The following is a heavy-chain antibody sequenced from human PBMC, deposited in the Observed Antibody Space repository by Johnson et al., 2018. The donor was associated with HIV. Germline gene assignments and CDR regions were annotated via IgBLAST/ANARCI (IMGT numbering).Heavy chain of an antibody. CDR3: GRGGIDGDTCDAFDV. J-gene: IGHJ3*01. CDR2: INWNGGST. D-gene: IGHD5-24*01. V-gene: IGHV3-20*01. CDR1: GFTFASCA. Sequence: VQLVESGGGLVQPGGSLRLSCTDSGFTFASCAMSWFRQAPGKGLEWVSGINWNGGSTGYADSVKGRFTISRDNAKNSLFLQMTSLGAEDTALYQCGRGGIDGDTCDAFDVWGQGTRVDVSS.